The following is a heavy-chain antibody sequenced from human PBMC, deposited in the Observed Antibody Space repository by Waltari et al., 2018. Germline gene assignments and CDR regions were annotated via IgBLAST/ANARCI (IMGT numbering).Heavy chain of an antibody. Sequence: QVQLVQSGAEVKRPGASVKVSCKASGYTFTANYVHWVRQAPGQGLEWMGWIHPNSGATDYAQQFQGRVTMTLDTSISTLYMELSRLGSDDTAVYYCARAWFNSGFVYWGQGSLVTVSS. CDR2: IHPNSGAT. V-gene: IGHV1-2*02. CDR3: ARAWFNSGFVY. CDR1: GYTFTANY. D-gene: IGHD3-10*01. J-gene: IGHJ4*02.